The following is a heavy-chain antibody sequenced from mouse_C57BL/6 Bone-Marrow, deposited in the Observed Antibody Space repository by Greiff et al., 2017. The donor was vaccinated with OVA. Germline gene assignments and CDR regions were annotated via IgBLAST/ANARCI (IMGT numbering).Heavy chain of an antibody. J-gene: IGHJ3*01. CDR3: ARHNGNYVWFAY. V-gene: IGHV5-2*01. CDR1: DYEFPSHD. CDR2: INSDGGST. Sequence: EVQLQQSGGGLVQPGASLKLSCESNDYEFPSHDMSWVRKTPEKRLELVAAINSDGGSTYYPNTMERRIIISRDNTRKTLYLQISSLRAEDTALYYCARHNGNYVWFAYWGQGTMVTVSA. D-gene: IGHD2-1*01.